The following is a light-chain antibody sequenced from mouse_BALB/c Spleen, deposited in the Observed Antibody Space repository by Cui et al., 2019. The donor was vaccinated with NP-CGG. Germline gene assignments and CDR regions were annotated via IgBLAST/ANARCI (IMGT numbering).Light chain of an antibody. V-gene: IGLV1*01. CDR2: GTN. CDR3: ALWYSNHWV. CDR1: TGAVTTSNY. J-gene: IGLJ1*01. Sequence: QAVVTPESALTTSPAETVTLTCRSSTGAVTTSNYANWVQEKPDHLFTGLIGGTNNRVPGVPARFSGSLIGDKAALTITGAQTEDEAIYFCALWYSNHWVFGGGTKLTVL.